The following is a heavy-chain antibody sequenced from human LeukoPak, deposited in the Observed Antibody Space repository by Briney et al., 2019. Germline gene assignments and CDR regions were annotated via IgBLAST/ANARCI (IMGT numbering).Heavy chain of an antibody. CDR1: GFTFSSYA. J-gene: IGHJ4*02. V-gene: IGHV3-30-3*01. Sequence: GGSLRLSCAASGFTFSSYAMHWVRQAPGRGLEWVAVISYDGSNKYYADSVKGRFTISRDNSKNTLYLQMNSLRAEDTAVYYCARFYGVPRGFDYWGQGTLVTVSS. CDR3: ARFYGVPRGFDY. CDR2: ISYDGSNK. D-gene: IGHD4-17*01.